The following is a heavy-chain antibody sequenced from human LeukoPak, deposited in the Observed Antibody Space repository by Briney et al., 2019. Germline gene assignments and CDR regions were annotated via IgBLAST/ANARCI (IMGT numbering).Heavy chain of an antibody. Sequence: SETLSLTCTVSGGSISSYYWSWIRQPPGKGLEWIGYIYYSGSTNYNPSLKSRVTISVDTSKNQFSLKLSSVTAADTAVYCCARVARLPGTVGSNYDFWSGYNYYFDYWGQGTLVTVSS. CDR2: IYYSGST. D-gene: IGHD3-3*01. J-gene: IGHJ4*02. CDR3: ARVARLPGTVGSNYDFWSGYNYYFDY. CDR1: GGSISSYY. V-gene: IGHV4-59*01.